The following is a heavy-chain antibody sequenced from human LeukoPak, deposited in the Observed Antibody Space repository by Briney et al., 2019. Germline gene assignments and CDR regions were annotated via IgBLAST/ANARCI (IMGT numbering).Heavy chain of an antibody. Sequence: GGSLRLSCAASGFTVSSNYMSWVRQAPGKGLEWVSVIYSGGSTYYADSVKGRFTISKDSSKNTVYLQLNNLRDEDTALYYCAKDPVYSTSQRYFDYWGQGTLVTVSS. D-gene: IGHD6-13*01. CDR3: AKDPVYSTSQRYFDY. V-gene: IGHV3-66*01. J-gene: IGHJ4*02. CDR1: GFTVSSNY. CDR2: IYSGGST.